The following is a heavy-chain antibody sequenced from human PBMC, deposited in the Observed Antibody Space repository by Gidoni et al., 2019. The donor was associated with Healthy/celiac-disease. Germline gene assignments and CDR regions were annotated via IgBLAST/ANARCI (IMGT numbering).Heavy chain of an antibody. CDR3: ARDRYGSYYGGVDY. J-gene: IGHJ4*02. CDR2: IIPIFGTA. CDR1: GGTFSSYA. Sequence: QVQLVQSGAEVKKPGSSVKVSCKASGGTFSSYAISWVRQAPGQGLEWMGGIIPIFGTANYAQKFQGRVTITADESTSTAYMELSSLRSEDTAVYYCARDRYGSYYGGVDYWGQGTLVTVSS. V-gene: IGHV1-69*01. D-gene: IGHD1-26*01.